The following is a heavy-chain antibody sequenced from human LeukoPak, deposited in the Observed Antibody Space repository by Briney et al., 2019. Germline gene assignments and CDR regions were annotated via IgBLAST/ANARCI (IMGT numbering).Heavy chain of an antibody. CDR2: INPNSGGT. CDR1: GYTFTGYY. J-gene: IGHJ4*02. D-gene: IGHD5-18*01. V-gene: IGHV1-2*02. CDR3: ARDDVDTAMVEFDY. Sequence: GASVKVSCKASGYTFTGYYMHWVRQAPGQGLEWMGWINPNSGGTNYAQKFQGRVTVTRDTSISTAYMELSRLRSDDTAVYYCARDDVDTAMVEFDYWGQGTLVTVSS.